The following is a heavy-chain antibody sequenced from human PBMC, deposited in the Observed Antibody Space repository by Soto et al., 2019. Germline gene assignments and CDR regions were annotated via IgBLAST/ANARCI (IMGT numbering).Heavy chain of an antibody. J-gene: IGHJ2*01. V-gene: IGHV1-18*01. CDR3: ARCYCSVGSCYSCWHFDL. CDR1: GYTFTNYG. CDR2: ISAYNGNT. D-gene: IGHD2-15*01. Sequence: QVQLVQSGSEVNKPGASVKVSCKASGYTFTNYGMSWVRQAPGQGLEWMGWISAYNGNTNHAQNFQGRVTMTTDTSTNTAYMELRSLRSDDTAVYYCARCYCSVGSCYSCWHFDLWGRGALVTVSS.